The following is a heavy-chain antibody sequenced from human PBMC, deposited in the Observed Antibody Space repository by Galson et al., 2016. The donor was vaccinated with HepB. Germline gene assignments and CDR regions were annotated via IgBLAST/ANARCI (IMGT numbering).Heavy chain of an antibody. CDR3: AGLLVPAASYYPYYGMDV. CDR2: ISSSSSTI. J-gene: IGHJ6*02. CDR1: GFSFSTYN. D-gene: IGHD2-2*01. V-gene: IGHV3-48*01. Sequence: SLRLSCAASGFSFSTYNMNWVRQAPGKGLEWVSYISSSSSTIYYADSVKGRFTISRDNAKNSLYLQMNSLRAEDTAVYYCAGLLVPAASYYPYYGMDVWGQGTTATVSS.